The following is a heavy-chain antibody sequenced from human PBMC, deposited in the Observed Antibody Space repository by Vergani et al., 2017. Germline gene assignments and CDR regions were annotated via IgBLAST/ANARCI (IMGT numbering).Heavy chain of an antibody. J-gene: IGHJ3*02. CDR3: ARTSGNDYDSSGYSSWAFDI. D-gene: IGHD3-22*01. CDR2: ISYDGSNK. CDR1: GFTFSSYA. Sequence: QVQLVESGGGVVQPGRSLRLSCAASGFTFSSYAMHWVRQAPAKALAWVAVISYDGSNKYYADSVKGRFTISRDNSKNTLYLQMNSLRAEDTAVYYCARTSGNDYDSSGYSSWAFDIWGQGTMVTVSS. V-gene: IGHV3-30-3*01.